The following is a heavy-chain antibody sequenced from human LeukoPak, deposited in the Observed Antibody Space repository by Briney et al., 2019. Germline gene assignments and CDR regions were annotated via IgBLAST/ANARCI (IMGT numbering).Heavy chain of an antibody. CDR3: ARGLSEQLATPP. J-gene: IGHJ5*02. CDR1: GGSFSGYY. Sequence: SEALSLTCAVYGGSFSGYYWSWIRQPPGKGLEWIGEINHSGSTNYNPSLKSRVTISVDTSKSQFSLKLSSVTAADTAVYYCARGLSEQLATPPWGQGTLVTVSS. CDR2: INHSGST. V-gene: IGHV4-34*01. D-gene: IGHD6-6*01.